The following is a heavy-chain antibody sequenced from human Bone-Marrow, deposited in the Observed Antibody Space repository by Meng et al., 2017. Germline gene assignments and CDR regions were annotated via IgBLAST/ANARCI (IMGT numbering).Heavy chain of an antibody. CDR3: ARDEDISAAGKLFGDY. J-gene: IGHJ4*02. V-gene: IGHV1-2*06. CDR2: INPRSGDT. D-gene: IGHD6-13*01. Sequence: VPSGAEGKEPGASVQVSCKASGYPFPDYGLHWVRRAPGQGLEWMGRINPRSGDTHYAQRFQGRVTMTGDTSISTAYMELSGLRSDDTAMYYCARDEDISAAGKLFGDYWGQGTLVTVSS. CDR1: GYPFPDYG.